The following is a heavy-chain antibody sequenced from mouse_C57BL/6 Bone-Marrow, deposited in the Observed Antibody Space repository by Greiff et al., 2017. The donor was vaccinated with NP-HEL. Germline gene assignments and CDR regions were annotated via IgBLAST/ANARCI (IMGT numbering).Heavy chain of an antibody. J-gene: IGHJ1*03. Sequence: EVKLMESGGDLVKPGGSLKLSCAASGFTFSSYGMSWVRQTPDKRLEWVATISSGGSYTYYLDSVKGRFTISRDNAKNTLYLQMSSLKSEDTAMYYCASPITTVPYWYFDVWGTGTTVTVSS. CDR1: GFTFSSYG. V-gene: IGHV5-6*01. CDR3: ASPITTVPYWYFDV. CDR2: ISSGGSYT. D-gene: IGHD1-1*01.